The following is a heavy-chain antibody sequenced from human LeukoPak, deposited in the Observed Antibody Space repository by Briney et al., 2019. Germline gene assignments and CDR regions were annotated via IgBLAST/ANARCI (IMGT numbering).Heavy chain of an antibody. CDR1: GFTFDDYA. V-gene: IGHV3-43*02. Sequence: GGSLRLSCAASGFTFDDYAMHWVRQAPGKGLEWVSLISGDGGSTYYADSVKGRFTISRDNSKNSLYLQMNSLRTEDTALYYCATPIWWSRYYFDYWGQGTLVTVSS. CDR2: ISGDGGST. J-gene: IGHJ4*02. CDR3: ATPIWWSRYYFDY. D-gene: IGHD2-21*01.